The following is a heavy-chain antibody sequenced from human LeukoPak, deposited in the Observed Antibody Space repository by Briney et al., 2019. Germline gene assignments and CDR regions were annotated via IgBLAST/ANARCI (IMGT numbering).Heavy chain of an antibody. V-gene: IGHV1-69*01. Sequence: SVKVSCKASGGTFSSYAISWVRQAPGQGFEWMGGIIPIFGTANYAQKFQGRVTITADESTSTAYMELSSLRSEDTAVYYCARMRVAGYNWFDPWGQGTLVTVSS. J-gene: IGHJ5*02. CDR3: ARMRVAGYNWFDP. CDR1: GGTFSSYA. D-gene: IGHD6-19*01. CDR2: IIPIFGTA.